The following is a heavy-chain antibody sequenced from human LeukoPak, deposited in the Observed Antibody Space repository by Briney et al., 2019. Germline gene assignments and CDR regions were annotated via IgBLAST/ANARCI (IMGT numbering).Heavy chain of an antibody. V-gene: IGHV4-34*01. D-gene: IGHD1-26*01. CDR2: INHSGST. Sequence: SETLSLTCAVYGGSFSGYYWSWIRQPPGKGLEWIGEINHSGSTNYNPSLKSRVTISVDTSKNQFSLKLSSVTAADTAVYYCARLPGGSYYPYYYYYYMDVWGKGTTVTVSS. CDR1: GGSFSGYY. J-gene: IGHJ6*03. CDR3: ARLPGGSYYPYYYYYYMDV.